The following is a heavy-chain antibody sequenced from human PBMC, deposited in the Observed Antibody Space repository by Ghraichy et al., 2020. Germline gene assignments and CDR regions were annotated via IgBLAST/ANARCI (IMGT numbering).Heavy chain of an antibody. V-gene: IGHV4-59*08. D-gene: IGHD6-19*01. CDR2: IYYSGST. CDR3: ARHGASSDWYPELEDAFDI. J-gene: IGHJ3*02. CDR1: GGSMSSYY. Sequence: SQTLSLTCTVSGGSMSSYYWSWIRQPPGKGLQWIGYIYYSGSTDYNHSLKSRVTISVDTSKNQFSLTLSSVTAADTAVYYCARHGASSDWYPELEDAFDIWGQGTMVTVSS.